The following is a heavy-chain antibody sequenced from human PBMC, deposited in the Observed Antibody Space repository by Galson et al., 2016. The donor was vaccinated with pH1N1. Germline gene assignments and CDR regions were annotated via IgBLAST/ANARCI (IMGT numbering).Heavy chain of an antibody. J-gene: IGHJ3*02. CDR2: LNPDGGGT. CDR3: ATERTGTGGFDI. CDR1: GYTFSGRY. Sequence: QSGAEVKKPGASVKVSCEASGYTFSGRYIHWVRQAPGQGLEWMGWLNPDGGGTKYGQKFRGRVSMTRHTSMTYMEMNTLRSDDTAVYYCATERTGTGGFDIWGQGTAVTVSS. V-gene: IGHV1-2*02. D-gene: IGHD3/OR15-3a*01.